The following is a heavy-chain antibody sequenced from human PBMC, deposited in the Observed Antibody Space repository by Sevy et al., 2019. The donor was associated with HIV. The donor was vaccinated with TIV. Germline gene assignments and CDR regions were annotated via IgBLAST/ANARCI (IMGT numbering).Heavy chain of an antibody. CDR2: INWNGGST. J-gene: IGHJ4*01. CDR1: GFTFEDYG. CDR3: ARDPPSYDDYRTGYHDF. Sequence: GGSLRLSCAASGFTFEDYGMSWVRQVPGKGPEWVSGINWNGGSTYYADSVKGRFTISRDNAKKSLYLQMKGLRAEDTALYYCARDPPSYDDYRTGYHDFWGQGTRVTVSS. V-gene: IGHV3-20*04. D-gene: IGHD3-9*01.